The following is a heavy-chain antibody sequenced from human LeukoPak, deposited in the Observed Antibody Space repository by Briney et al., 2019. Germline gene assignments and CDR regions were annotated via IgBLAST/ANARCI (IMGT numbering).Heavy chain of an antibody. V-gene: IGHV3-7*01. CDR2: INQDESKK. Sequence: PEGSLRLSCAASGFTFSSDWMCWVRQAPGKGLEWVANINQDESKKYYADSVKGRFTISRDNAKNSLYLQMSSLTAEDTAIYYCARDHAYRADYWGQGTLVTVSS. CDR1: GFTFSSDW. D-gene: IGHD2-2*01. CDR3: ARDHAYRADY. J-gene: IGHJ4*02.